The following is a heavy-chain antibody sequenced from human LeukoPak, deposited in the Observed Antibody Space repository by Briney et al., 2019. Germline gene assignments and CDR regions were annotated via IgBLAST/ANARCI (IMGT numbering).Heavy chain of an antibody. Sequence: GGTLRLSCAASGFTFSSYGMSWVRQAPGKGLEWVSAISGSGGSTYYADSVKGRFTISRDNSKNTLYLQMNSPRAEDTAVYYCAKAPSLTTYYYYYMDVWGKGTTVTVSS. CDR3: AKAPSLTTYYYYYMDV. CDR2: ISGSGGST. V-gene: IGHV3-23*01. CDR1: GFTFSSYG. D-gene: IGHD4-11*01. J-gene: IGHJ6*03.